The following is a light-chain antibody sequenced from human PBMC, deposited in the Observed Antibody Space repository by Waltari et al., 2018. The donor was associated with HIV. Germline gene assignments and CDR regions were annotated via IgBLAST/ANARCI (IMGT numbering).Light chain of an antibody. CDR2: GAS. Sequence: DIQLTQSPSFLSASVEDRVTITCRASQGINSYLAWYQQKPGTAPNLLIYGASTLQGGVPSRFSGSGSGTEFTLTISSLQPEDFATYYCQQINSYPYTFGQGTKLEIK. CDR1: QGINSY. J-gene: IGKJ2*01. V-gene: IGKV1-9*01. CDR3: QQINSYPYT.